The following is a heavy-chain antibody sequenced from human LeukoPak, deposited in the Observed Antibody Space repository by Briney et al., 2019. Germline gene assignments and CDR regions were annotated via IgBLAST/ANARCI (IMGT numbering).Heavy chain of an antibody. CDR2: IKQDGSEK. Sequence: GGSLRLSCAAPGFTFSSYWMSWVRQAPGKGLEWVANIKQDGSEKYYVDSVKGRFTISRDNAKNSLYLQMNSLRAEDTAVYYCARAVRQLVRYYYYYYMDVWGKGTTVTVSS. J-gene: IGHJ6*03. V-gene: IGHV3-7*01. CDR1: GFTFSSYW. CDR3: ARAVRQLVRYYYYYYMDV. D-gene: IGHD6-13*01.